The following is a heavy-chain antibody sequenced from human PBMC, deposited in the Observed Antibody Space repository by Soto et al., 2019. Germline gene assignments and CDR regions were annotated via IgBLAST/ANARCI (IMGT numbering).Heavy chain of an antibody. J-gene: IGHJ4*02. D-gene: IGHD3-10*01. CDR1: GFPFTTYG. Sequence: QVQLVESGGGVVQPGRSLRLSCAASGFPFTTYGMHWVREGPGKGLDWVAAISYDGSNKFYADSVKGRFTISRDNSKNTLYLQMNSLRPEDTALYYGVGGQYDFDYRGQGTVVIVSS. CDR2: ISYDGSNK. V-gene: IGHV3-30*03. CDR3: VGGQYDFDY.